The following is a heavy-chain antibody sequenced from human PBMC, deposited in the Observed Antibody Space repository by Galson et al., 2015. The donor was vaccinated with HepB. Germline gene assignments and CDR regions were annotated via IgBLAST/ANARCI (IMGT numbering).Heavy chain of an antibody. J-gene: IGHJ6*02. CDR2: IIPIFGTA. CDR3: ARDLRSRVPAATEGFYYYGMDV. V-gene: IGHV1-69*13. Sequence: SVKVSCKASGGTFSSYAISWVRQAPGQGLEWMGGIIPIFGTANYAQKFQGRVTITADESTSTAYMELSSLRSEDTAVYYCARDLRSRVPAATEGFYYYGMDVWGQGTTVTVSS. D-gene: IGHD2-2*01. CDR1: GGTFSSYA.